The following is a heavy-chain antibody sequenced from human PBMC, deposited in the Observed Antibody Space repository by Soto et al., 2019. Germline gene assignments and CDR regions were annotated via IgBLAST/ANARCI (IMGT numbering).Heavy chain of an antibody. CDR3: ARGPHYGMIDY. V-gene: IGHV3-74*01. CDR2: INSDGSST. J-gene: IGHJ4*02. Sequence: WSLRLSCAASGFTFSSYWMHWVRQAPGKGLVWVSRINSDGSSTSYADSVKGRFTISRDNAKNTLYLQMNSLRAEDTAVYYCARGPHYGMIDYWGQGTLVTVSS. D-gene: IGHD4-17*01. CDR1: GFTFSSYW.